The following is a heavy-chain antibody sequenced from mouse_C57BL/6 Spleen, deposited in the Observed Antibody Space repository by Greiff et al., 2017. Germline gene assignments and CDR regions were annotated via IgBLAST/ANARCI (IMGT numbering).Heavy chain of an antibody. J-gene: IGHJ2*01. CDR1: GYSITSGSY. D-gene: IGHD1-1*01. Sequence: EVQLQQSGPGLVKPSQSLSLTCSVTGYSITSGSYWNWIRQFPGNKLEWVGYISYGGSNNYNPSLKNRISITRDTSKNQFFLKLNSVTTEDTATYYGARGGIYYYGTFDYWGQGTTLTVSS. CDR2: ISYGGSN. V-gene: IGHV3-6*01. CDR3: ARGGIYYYGTFDY.